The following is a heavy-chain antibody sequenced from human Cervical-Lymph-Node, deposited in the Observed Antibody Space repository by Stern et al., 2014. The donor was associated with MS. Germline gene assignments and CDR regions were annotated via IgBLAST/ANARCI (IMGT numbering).Heavy chain of an antibody. V-gene: IGHV2-5*02. Sequence: QVTLKESGPTLVKPTQTVTLTCTLSGFSVATAGVGVGWIRQPPGKALEWLARNYWDDDKLYSPSLKNRLTIIKDTSKNQVVLTMTNVDPVDTATYYCAHSRVKYCRGGTCYSSLFDYWGQGTLVTVSS. CDR2: NYWDDDK. J-gene: IGHJ4*02. D-gene: IGHD2-15*01. CDR3: AHSRVKYCRGGTCYSSLFDY. CDR1: GFSVATAGVG.